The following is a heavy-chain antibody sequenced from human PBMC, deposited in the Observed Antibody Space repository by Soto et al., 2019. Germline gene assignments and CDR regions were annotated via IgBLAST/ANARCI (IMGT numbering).Heavy chain of an antibody. CDR3: AREENCSDGVCYSEYFQR. D-gene: IGHD2-15*01. J-gene: IGHJ1*01. CDR2: VNPSGGST. Sequence: QVQLVQFGAEVKKPGASVKVSCKASGYIFTAYSMHWVRQAPGQGLEWMGVVNPSGGSTNYAQRFQGRITMTRDTSTSTVYMDLKFLTSEDTAVYYCAREENCSDGVCYSEYFQRWGQGTLVTVSS. V-gene: IGHV1-46*01. CDR1: GYIFTAYS.